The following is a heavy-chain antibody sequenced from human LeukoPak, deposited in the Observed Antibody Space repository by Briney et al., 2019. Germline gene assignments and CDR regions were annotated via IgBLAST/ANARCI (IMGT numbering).Heavy chain of an antibody. V-gene: IGHV3-48*01. D-gene: IGHD2-2*01. CDR2: ISSSSSTI. CDR1: GFTFSSYS. CDR3: ARERSSTSVDY. Sequence: GGSLRLSCAASGFTFSSYSMNWVRQAPGKGLEWVSYISSSSSTIYYADSVKGRFTISRDNAKSSLYLQMNSLRAEDTAVYYCARERSSTSVDYWGQGTLVTVSS. J-gene: IGHJ4*02.